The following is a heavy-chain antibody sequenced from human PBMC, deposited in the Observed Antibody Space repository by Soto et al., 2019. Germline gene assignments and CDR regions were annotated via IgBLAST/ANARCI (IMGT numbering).Heavy chain of an antibody. J-gene: IGHJ6*02. CDR2: IWYDGSNK. CDR1: GFTFSSYG. Sequence: WRSLRLSCAAAGFTFSSYGMHWARQAPGKGLERVAVIWYDGSNKYYADSVKGRFTISRDNSKNTLYMQNNSLSAEDTAVYYCARGGMGDYVHLYGMDVWDQGTTVTVSS. D-gene: IGHD4-17*01. V-gene: IGHV3-33*01. CDR3: ARGGMGDYVHLYGMDV.